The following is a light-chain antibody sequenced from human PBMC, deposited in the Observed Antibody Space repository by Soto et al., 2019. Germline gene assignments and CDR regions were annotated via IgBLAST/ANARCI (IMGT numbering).Light chain of an antibody. CDR1: QSVTVNS. V-gene: IGKV3D-20*02. CDR3: QHRWNWAYG. J-gene: IGKJ2*03. CDR2: AAS. Sequence: EILLTQSPSTLSLSPGEGVTLSCRASQSVTVNSLAWYQQKPGQAPRLLIYAASTRAAAVPDRFTGSGSGTDFALTISRLEPEDFAVYYCQHRWNWAYGFGQGTKLEI.